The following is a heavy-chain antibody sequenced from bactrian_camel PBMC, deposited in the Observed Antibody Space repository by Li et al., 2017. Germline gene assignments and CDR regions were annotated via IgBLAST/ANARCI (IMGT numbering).Heavy chain of an antibody. J-gene: IGHJ6*01. D-gene: IGHD3*01. Sequence: VQLVESGGGSVQAGGSLRLTCVVVGYRFHTMAWFRQASGKEREGVACIWDSGRRTLYGDSVKGRFTISEDNAKNTVYLQMRSLKSEDTALYYCATKGPGLLSSRVLGAVVFGYWGQGTQVTVS. CDR2: IWDSGRRT. CDR3: ATKGPGLLSSRVLGAVVFGY. V-gene: IGHV3S63*01. CDR1: GYRFHT.